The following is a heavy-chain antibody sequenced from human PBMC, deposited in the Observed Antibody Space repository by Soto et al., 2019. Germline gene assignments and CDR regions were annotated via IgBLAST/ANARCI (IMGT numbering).Heavy chain of an antibody. V-gene: IGHV4-34*01. CDR3: ARGRRAGRYCSSTSCYTYFDC. CDR2: INHSGST. D-gene: IGHD2-2*02. CDR1: GGSSSGYY. J-gene: IGHJ4*02. Sequence: SDTLSLTCAVYGGSSSGYYWSWIRQPPGKGLEWIGEINHSGSTNYNPSLKSRVTISVDTSKNQFSLKLSSVTAADTAVYYCARGRRAGRYCSSTSCYTYFDCWGQGTVGTV.